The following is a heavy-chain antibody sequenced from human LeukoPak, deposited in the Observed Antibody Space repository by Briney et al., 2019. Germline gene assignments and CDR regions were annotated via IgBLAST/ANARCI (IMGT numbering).Heavy chain of an antibody. CDR1: GGSFSGYY. CDR3: ARVDCGGDCNSSYFDY. CDR2: INHSGST. V-gene: IGHV4-34*01. Sequence: SETLSLTCAVYGGSFSGYYWSWIRQPPGKGLEWIGEINHSGSTNYNPSLKSRVTISVDTSKNQFSLKLSSVTAADTAVYYCARVDCGGDCNSSYFDYWGQGTLVTVSS. J-gene: IGHJ4*02. D-gene: IGHD2-21*02.